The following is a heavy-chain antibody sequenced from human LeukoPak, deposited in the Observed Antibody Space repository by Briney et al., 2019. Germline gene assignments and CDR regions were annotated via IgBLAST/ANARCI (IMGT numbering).Heavy chain of an antibody. V-gene: IGHV1-8*01. CDR1: GYTFTSYD. J-gene: IGHJ4*02. CDR3: ARGPAYSSSWYFDY. D-gene: IGHD6-13*01. CDR2: MNPNSGNT. Sequence: GASVKVSCKASGYTFTSYDINWVRQATGQGLEWMGWMNPNSGNTGYAQKFQGRVTMTRNTSISTAYMELSSLRSEDTAVYYCARGPAYSSSWYFDYWGQGTLVTVSS.